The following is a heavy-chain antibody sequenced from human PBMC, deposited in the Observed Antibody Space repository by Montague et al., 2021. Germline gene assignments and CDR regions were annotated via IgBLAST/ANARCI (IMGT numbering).Heavy chain of an antibody. CDR1: GFTFSDYY. V-gene: IGHV3-11*01. CDR3: ARGRKGADD. D-gene: IGHD4/OR15-4a*01. J-gene: IGHJ4*02. Sequence: SLRLSCAASGFTFSDYYMSWIRQAPGKGLEWVAYINTNGSNIYYADSVKGRFTISKDNAKNSLYLQMNSLRAEDTAVYYCARGRKGADDWGQGTLVTVSS. CDR2: INTNGSNI.